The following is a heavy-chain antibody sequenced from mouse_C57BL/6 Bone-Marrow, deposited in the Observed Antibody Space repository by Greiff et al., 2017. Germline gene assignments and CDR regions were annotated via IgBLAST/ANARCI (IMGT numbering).Heavy chain of an antibody. CDR3: AREPHWDGFAY. V-gene: IGHV1-69*01. CDR1: GYTFTSYW. D-gene: IGHD4-1*01. CDR2: IDPSDSYT. Sequence: QVQLQQPGAELVMPGASVKLSCKASGYTFTSYWMHWVKQRPGQGLEWIGEIDPSDSYTNYNQKFKGKATITADTSSNTAYLQLSSLTSEDTAIYYCAREPHWDGFAYWGQGTLVTVSA. J-gene: IGHJ3*01.